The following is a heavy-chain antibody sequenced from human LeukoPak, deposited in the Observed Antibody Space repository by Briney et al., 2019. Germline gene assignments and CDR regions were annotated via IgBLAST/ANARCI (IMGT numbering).Heavy chain of an antibody. CDR3: AKDARRSSGWYFFDH. D-gene: IGHD6-19*01. J-gene: IGHJ4*02. CDR2: ISDSGGTT. V-gene: IGHV3-23*01. Sequence: GGSLRLSCVASGFTFSNLAMGWVRQAPGKGLEWVSVISDSGGTTYYADSVKDRFTISRDNSRNTLYLQMNSLRVEDTAVYYCAKDARRSSGWYFFDHWGQGTLVTVSS. CDR1: GFTFSNLA.